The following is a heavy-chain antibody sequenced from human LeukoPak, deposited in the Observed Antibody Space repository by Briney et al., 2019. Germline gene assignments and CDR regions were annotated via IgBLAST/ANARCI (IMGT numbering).Heavy chain of an antibody. D-gene: IGHD3-22*01. J-gene: IGHJ6*03. CDR3: AKEHYYSSGLTFLYYYYMDV. CDR1: GFTFSSYA. CDR2: ISGSGGST. Sequence: GGSLRLSCAASGFTFSSYAMSWVRQAPGKGLEWVSAISGSGGSTYYAASVKGRFTISRDNSKNTLYLQMNNLRAEDTAVYYCAKEHYYSSGLTFLYYYYMDVWGKGTTVTVSS. V-gene: IGHV3-23*01.